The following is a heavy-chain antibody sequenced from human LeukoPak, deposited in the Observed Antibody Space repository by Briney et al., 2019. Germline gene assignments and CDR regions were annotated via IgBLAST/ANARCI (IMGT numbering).Heavy chain of an antibody. CDR3: VRDNGAY. Sequence: ASVKVSCTASGYTFTAGYYIHWVRQAPGQGLEWMGRINYYSGGTNYALKFQGRVTMTRDTSMSTAYMDLSSLTSDDTAVYFCVRDNGAYWGQGTLVTVSS. CDR2: INYYSGGT. D-gene: IGHD2-8*01. V-gene: IGHV1-2*06. J-gene: IGHJ4*02. CDR1: GYTFTAGYY.